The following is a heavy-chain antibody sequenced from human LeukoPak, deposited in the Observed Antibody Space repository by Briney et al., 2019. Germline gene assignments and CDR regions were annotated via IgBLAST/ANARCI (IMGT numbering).Heavy chain of an antibody. CDR1: GGSFSGHY. D-gene: IGHD2-2*01. CDR3: ARGRTGAAALDF. Sequence: SETLTLTCAVYGGSFSGHYWTWIRQAPGKGLEWIGESTHTGSTNYNPSLKSRVTISVDTSKNQFSLKLTSVSAADTAVYHCARGRTGAAALDFWGPGTLVTVSS. J-gene: IGHJ4*02. CDR2: STHTGST. V-gene: IGHV4-34*01.